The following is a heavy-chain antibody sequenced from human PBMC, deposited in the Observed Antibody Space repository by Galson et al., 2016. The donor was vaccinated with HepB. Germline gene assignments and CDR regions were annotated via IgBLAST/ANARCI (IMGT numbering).Heavy chain of an antibody. J-gene: IGHJ4*02. V-gene: IGHV3-74*01. CDR1: GFTFSNYW. Sequence: SLRLSCAASGFTFSNYWIHWVRQAPGKGLVWVSRINPGGSTTGFADSVKGRFTISRDNAKNTVYLYMNSLRAEDTGVYYCARDFDISGDYWGQGTPVTVSS. CDR3: ARDFDISGDY. CDR2: INPGGSTT. D-gene: IGHD1-26*01.